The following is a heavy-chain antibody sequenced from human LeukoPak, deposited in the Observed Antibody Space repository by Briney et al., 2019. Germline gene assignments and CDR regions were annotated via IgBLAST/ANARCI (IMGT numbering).Heavy chain of an antibody. CDR3: ARDGLVVPAAAPFDY. CDR1: GFTFSSYA. D-gene: IGHD2-2*01. J-gene: IGHJ4*02. CDR2: ISYDGSNK. Sequence: GGSLRLSCAASGFTFSSYAMHWVRQAPGKGLEWVAVISYDGSNKYYADSVKGRFTISRDNSKNTLYLQMNGLRAEDTAVYYCARDGLVVPAAAPFDYWGQGTLVTVSS. V-gene: IGHV3-30-3*01.